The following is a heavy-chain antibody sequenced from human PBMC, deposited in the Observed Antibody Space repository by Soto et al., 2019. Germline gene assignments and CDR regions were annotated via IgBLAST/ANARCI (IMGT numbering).Heavy chain of an antibody. D-gene: IGHD2-2*01. CDR1: GYTFTSYG. CDR2: ISAYNGNT. Sequence: ASVKVSCKASGYTFTSYGISWVRQAPGQGLEWMGWISAYNGNTNYAQKLQGRVTMTTDTSTSTAYMELRSLRSDDTAVYYCARWVECSSTSCFFTNWFDPWGQGTLVTVSS. V-gene: IGHV1-18*01. CDR3: ARWVECSSTSCFFTNWFDP. J-gene: IGHJ5*02.